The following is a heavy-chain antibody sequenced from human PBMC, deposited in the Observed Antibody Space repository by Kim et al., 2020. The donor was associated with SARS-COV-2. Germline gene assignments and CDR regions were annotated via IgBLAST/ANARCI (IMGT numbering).Heavy chain of an antibody. J-gene: IGHJ4*02. D-gene: IGHD6-19*01. CDR2: ISSSSSYI. V-gene: IGHV3-21*01. CDR1: GFTFSSYS. CDR3: ASLGRWQWLPGEDY. Sequence: GGSLRLSCAASGFTFSSYSMNWVRQAPGKGLEWVSSISSSSSYIYYADSVKGRFTISRDNAKNSLYLQMNSLTAEDTAVYYCASLGRWQWLPGEDYWGQGTLVTVSS.